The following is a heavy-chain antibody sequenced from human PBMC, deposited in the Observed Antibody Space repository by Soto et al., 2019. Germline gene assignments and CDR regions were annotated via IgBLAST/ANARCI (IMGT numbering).Heavy chain of an antibody. CDR3: ARDTDLRYFDWLQPDYYYYYYMDV. V-gene: IGHV3-48*01. D-gene: IGHD3-9*01. J-gene: IGHJ6*03. CDR2: ISSSSSTI. Sequence: GGSLRLSCAASGFTFSSYSMNWVRQAPGKGLEWVSYISSSSSTIYYADSVKGRFTISRDNAKNSLYLQMNSLRAEDTAVYYCARDTDLRYFDWLQPDYYYYYYMDVWGKGTTVTVSS. CDR1: GFTFSSYS.